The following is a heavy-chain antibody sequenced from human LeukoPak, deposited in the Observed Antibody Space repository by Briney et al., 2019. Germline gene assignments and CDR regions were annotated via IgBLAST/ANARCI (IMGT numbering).Heavy chain of an antibody. CDR2: FYSGGST. V-gene: IGHV3-66*01. Sequence: GGSLRLPCAAFGFTVSSKYMSWVRQAPGKGLEWVSVFYSGGSTYYADSVKGRFTISRDNSKNTLYFQMNSLRAEDTAVYYCARGPGWNYFDYWGQGTLVTVSS. CDR1: GFTVSSKY. CDR3: ARGPGWNYFDY. J-gene: IGHJ4*02. D-gene: IGHD6-19*01.